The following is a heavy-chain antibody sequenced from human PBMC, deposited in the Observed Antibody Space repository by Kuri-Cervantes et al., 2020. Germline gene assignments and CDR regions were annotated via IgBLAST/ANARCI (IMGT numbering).Heavy chain of an antibody. CDR1: GFNVGDHA. D-gene: IGHD6-19*01. J-gene: IGHJ6*03. CDR2: ISWNSASI. CDR3: ARDWSSGWYMDV. Sequence: GGSLRLSCVVSGFNVGDHAMHWVRQLPGQGLEWVSYISWNSASIVYADSVKGRFTISRDNAKNSLFVQMNSLRAEDTAVYYCARDWSSGWYMDVWGKGPRSPSP. V-gene: IGHV3-9*01.